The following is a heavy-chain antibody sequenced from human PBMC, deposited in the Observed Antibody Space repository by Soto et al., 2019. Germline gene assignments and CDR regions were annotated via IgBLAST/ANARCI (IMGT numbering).Heavy chain of an antibody. CDR2: ISAYNGNT. CDR1: GYTFTSYY. Sequence: ASVKVSCKASGYTFTSYYMHWVRQAPGQGLEWMGWISAYNGNTNYAQKLQGRVTMTTDTSTSTAYMELRSLRSDDTAVYYCARDRGYYGSGSYVSYGMDVWGQGTTVTVSS. V-gene: IGHV1-18*04. J-gene: IGHJ6*02. D-gene: IGHD3-10*01. CDR3: ARDRGYYGSGSYVSYGMDV.